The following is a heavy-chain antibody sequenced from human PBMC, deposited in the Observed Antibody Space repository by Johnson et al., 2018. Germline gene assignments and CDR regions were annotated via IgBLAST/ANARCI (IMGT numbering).Heavy chain of an antibody. CDR3: AKVKNYYTVDYYYGMDD. CDR2: ISYDGGQD. Sequence: QVRLVESGGGVVQPGGSLSLSCAASGFIFSSFGMHWVRQAPGKGLEWVAVISYDGGQDHYGDSVKGRLTISSSNSKQTLYRQMNSLRAEDTAVYYCAKVKNYYTVDYYYGMDDWGQGNTVTVSS. V-gene: IGHV3-30*18. CDR1: GFIFSSFG. D-gene: IGHD3-10*01. J-gene: IGHJ6*02.